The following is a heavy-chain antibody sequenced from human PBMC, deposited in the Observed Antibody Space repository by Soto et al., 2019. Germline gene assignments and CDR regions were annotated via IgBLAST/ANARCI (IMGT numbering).Heavy chain of an antibody. D-gene: IGHD2-21*02. J-gene: IGHJ4*02. Sequence: GGSLRLSCAASGFTFSYYYMIWIRQAPGKGLEWVSYISSSGSTIYYADSVKGRFTISRDNAKNSLYLQMDNLRDEDTALYYCARQVYTVVTPMDFWGQGTLVTVSS. CDR1: GFTFSYYY. V-gene: IGHV3-11*04. CDR2: ISSSGSTI. CDR3: ARQVYTVVTPMDF.